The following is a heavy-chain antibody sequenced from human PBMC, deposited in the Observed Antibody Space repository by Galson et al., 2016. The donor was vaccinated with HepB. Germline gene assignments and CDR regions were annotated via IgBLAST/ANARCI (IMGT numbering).Heavy chain of an antibody. V-gene: IGHV3-30*04. CDR1: GFSFSSSA. J-gene: IGHJ4*02. CDR2: ISYHGGNK. CDR3: ARDGYYYGSGSYGAATY. Sequence: SLRLSCAASGFSFSSSAMHWVRQAPGKGLEWVAVISYHGGNKYYVDSVKGRFTISRDNSKNTLYLQMNSLRVEDTAMYYCARDGYYYGSGSYGAATYWGQGTPVTVSS. D-gene: IGHD3-10*01.